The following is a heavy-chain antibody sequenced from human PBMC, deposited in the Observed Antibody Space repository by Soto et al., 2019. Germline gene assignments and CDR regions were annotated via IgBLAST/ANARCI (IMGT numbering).Heavy chain of an antibody. CDR3: ARGPGITMGGLFDP. CDR1: GYTFTSYA. CDR2: SNAGNGNT. J-gene: IGHJ5*02. Sequence: ASVKVSCKASGYTFTSYAMHWVRQAPGQRLEWMGWSNAGNGNTKYSQKFQGRVTITRDTSASTAYMELSSLRSEDTAVYYCARGPGITMGGLFDPWGQGTLVTVSS. V-gene: IGHV1-3*01. D-gene: IGHD3-10*01.